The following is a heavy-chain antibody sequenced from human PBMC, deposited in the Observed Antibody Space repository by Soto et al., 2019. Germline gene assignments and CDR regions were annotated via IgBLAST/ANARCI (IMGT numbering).Heavy chain of an antibody. CDR1: GYTFTSYD. CDR2: MNPNSGNT. D-gene: IGHD2-15*01. V-gene: IGHV1-8*01. CDR3: ARERSGYFDY. Sequence: QVQLVQSGAEVKKPGASVKVSCKASGYTFTSYDINWVRQATGQGLEWMGWMNPNSGNTGXAQKFQGRVTMTRNTXXXXXXXXXXXLRSEDTAVYYCARERSGYFDYWGQGTLVTVSS. J-gene: IGHJ4*02.